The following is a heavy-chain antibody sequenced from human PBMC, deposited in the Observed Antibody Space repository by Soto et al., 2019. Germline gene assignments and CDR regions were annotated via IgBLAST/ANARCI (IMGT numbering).Heavy chain of an antibody. CDR2: IYYTGST. Sequence: SETLSLTCIVPGGSISSYFWSWFRQPPGKGLEWIGNIYYTGSTNYNPSLKSRVTISVDTSKDEFSLKLSPVTAADTVVYYCARRGALTAYWYFDLWGRGTLVTVS. V-gene: IGHV4-59*08. J-gene: IGHJ2*01. CDR1: GGSISSYF. D-gene: IGHD7-27*01. CDR3: ARRGALTAYWYFDL.